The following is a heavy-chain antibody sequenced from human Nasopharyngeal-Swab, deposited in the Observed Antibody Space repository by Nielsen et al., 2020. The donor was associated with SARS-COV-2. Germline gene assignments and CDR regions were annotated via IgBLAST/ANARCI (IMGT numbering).Heavy chain of an antibody. D-gene: IGHD2-2*01. CDR1: GFTFDDFS. CDR2: ISWDGGLA. Sequence: GESLKLSCAASGFTFDDFSMQWVRQAPGKGLEWVSLISWDGGLAYYADSVKGRFTISRDNAKHSLYLQMSSLRPEDTAIYYCVKDIGSSTTFTFDDWGQGTLVTVSS. V-gene: IGHV3-43*01. J-gene: IGHJ4*02. CDR3: VKDIGSSTTFTFDD.